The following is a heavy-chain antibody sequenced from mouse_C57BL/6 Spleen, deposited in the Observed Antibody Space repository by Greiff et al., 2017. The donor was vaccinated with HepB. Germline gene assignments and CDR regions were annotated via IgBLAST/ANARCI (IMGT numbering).Heavy chain of an antibody. CDR2: ISSGSSTI. CDR3: VPYYGSSYGYFDV. D-gene: IGHD1-1*01. CDR1: GFTFSDYG. J-gene: IGHJ1*03. V-gene: IGHV5-17*01. Sequence: EVMLVESGGGLVKPGGSLKLSCAASGFTFSDYGMHWVRQAPEKGLEWVAYISSGSSTIYYADTVKGRFTISRDNAKNTLFLQMTSLRSEDTAMYYCVPYYGSSYGYFDVWGTGTTVTVSS.